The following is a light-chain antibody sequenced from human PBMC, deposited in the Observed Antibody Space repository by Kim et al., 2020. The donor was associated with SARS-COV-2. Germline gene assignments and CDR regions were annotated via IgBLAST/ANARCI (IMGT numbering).Light chain of an antibody. CDR2: GAS. CDR3: QQYDNSLRT. CDR1: QSVSSSY. J-gene: IGKJ1*01. Sequence: DILLTQSPCSLSLSPGERTTLSCRASQSVSSSYLAWYQQKPGQAPRLLIYGASSRATGIPDRFSGSGSGTDFTLTISRLQPEDFAVYYCQQYDNSLRTFGQGTKVDIK. V-gene: IGKV3-20*01.